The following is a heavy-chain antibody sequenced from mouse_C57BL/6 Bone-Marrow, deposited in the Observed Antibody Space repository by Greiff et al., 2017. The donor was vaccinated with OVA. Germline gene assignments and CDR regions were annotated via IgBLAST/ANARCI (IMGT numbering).Heavy chain of an antibody. V-gene: IGHV1-82*01. Sequence: QVQLQQSGPELVKPGASVKISCKASGYAFSSSWLNWVKQRPGKGLEWIGRIYPGDGDTNYNGKFKGKATLTADKSSSTAYMQLSSLTSEDSAVYFCARRTTVDYAMDYWGQGTSVTVSS. CDR3: ARRTTVDYAMDY. D-gene: IGHD1-1*01. CDR1: GYAFSSSW. J-gene: IGHJ4*01. CDR2: IYPGDGDT.